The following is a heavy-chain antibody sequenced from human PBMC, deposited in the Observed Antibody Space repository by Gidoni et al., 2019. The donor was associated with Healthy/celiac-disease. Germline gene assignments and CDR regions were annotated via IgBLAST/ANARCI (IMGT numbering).Heavy chain of an antibody. Sequence: QLQLQESGSGLVKPSQTLSLPCAVSGGSISSGGYSWSWIRQPPGKGLEWIGYIYNSGSTYYNPSLKSRVTISVDRSKNQFSLKLSSVTAADTAVYYCARGVVAATRLLAWFDPWGQGTLVTVSS. CDR3: ARGVVAATRLLAWFDP. D-gene: IGHD2-15*01. CDR1: GGSISSGGYS. V-gene: IGHV4-30-2*01. J-gene: IGHJ5*02. CDR2: IYNSGST.